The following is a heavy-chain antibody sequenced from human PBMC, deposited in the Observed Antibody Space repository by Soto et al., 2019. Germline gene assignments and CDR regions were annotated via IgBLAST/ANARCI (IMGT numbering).Heavy chain of an antibody. J-gene: IGHJ4*02. Sequence: ASVKVSCKASGYTFTSYAMHWVRQAPGQRLEWMGWINAGNGNTKYSQKFQGRVTITRDTSASTAYMELSSLRSEDTAVYYCARQFSSTMTSDYWGQGTLVTVSS. CDR3: ARQFSSTMTSDY. V-gene: IGHV1-3*01. CDR2: INAGNGNT. CDR1: GYTFTSYA. D-gene: IGHD6-6*01.